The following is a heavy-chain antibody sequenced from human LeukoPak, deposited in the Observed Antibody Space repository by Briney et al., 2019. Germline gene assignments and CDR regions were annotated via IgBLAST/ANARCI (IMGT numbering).Heavy chain of an antibody. D-gene: IGHD3-10*01. CDR2: INQDGSAK. J-gene: IGHJ4*02. CDR1: GFTFSSSW. Sequence: GGSLRLSCAASGFTFSSSWMSWVRQAPGQGLEWVANINQDGSAKYYVDSVKGRFTISRDNAKNSLYLQMNSLRAEDTALYYCAKDRVRYYYGSGSSHWGQGTLVTVSS. CDR3: AKDRVRYYYGSGSSH. V-gene: IGHV3-7*03.